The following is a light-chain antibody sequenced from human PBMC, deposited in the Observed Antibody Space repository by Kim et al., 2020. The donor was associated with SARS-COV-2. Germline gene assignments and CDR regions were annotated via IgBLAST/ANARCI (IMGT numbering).Light chain of an antibody. V-gene: IGLV1-47*02. Sequence: GKRVTFSCSGRTSSIGKTSSYWYQRLPGTAPRLLIYGKNQQPSGVPDRFSGSKSGTSASLAISGLRSEDEADYYCAAWDDTLSARVFGGGTQLTVL. CDR1: TSSIGKTS. CDR3: AAWDDTLSARV. J-gene: IGLJ3*02. CDR2: GKN.